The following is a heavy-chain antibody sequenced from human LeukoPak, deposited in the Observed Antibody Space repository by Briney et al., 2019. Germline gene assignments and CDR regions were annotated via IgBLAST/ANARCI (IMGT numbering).Heavy chain of an antibody. J-gene: IGHJ4*02. Sequence: GGSLRLSCAASGFTFSSYTMNWVRQAPGKGLEWVSSISSSSSYIYYADSVKGRFTISRDNAKNSLYLQMNSLRAEDTAVYYCAKVLRITMIVVVLPTFDYWGQGTLVTVSS. CDR3: AKVLRITMIVVVLPTFDY. D-gene: IGHD3-22*01. V-gene: IGHV3-21*04. CDR1: GFTFSSYT. CDR2: ISSSSSYI.